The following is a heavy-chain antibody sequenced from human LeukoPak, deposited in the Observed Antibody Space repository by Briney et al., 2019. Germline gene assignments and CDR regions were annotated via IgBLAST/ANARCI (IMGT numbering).Heavy chain of an antibody. J-gene: IGHJ4*02. D-gene: IGHD2-15*01. V-gene: IGHV3-23*01. CDR3: AKWLDIVVVVAATPLHY. CDR1: GFTFSSYG. CDR2: ISGSGGST. Sequence: PGGSLRLSCAASGFTFSSYGMSWVRQAPGKGLEWVSAISGSGGSTYYADSVKGRFTISRDNSKNTLYLQMNSLRAEDTAVYYCAKWLDIVVVVAATPLHYWGQGTLVTVSS.